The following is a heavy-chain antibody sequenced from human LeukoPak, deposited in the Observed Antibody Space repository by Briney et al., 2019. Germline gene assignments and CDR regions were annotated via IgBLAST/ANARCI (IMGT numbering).Heavy chain of an antibody. J-gene: IGHJ5*02. V-gene: IGHV3-23*01. CDR3: AKERSTIFLDWFDP. D-gene: IGHD3-3*01. CDR2: ISVSGGST. Sequence: HPGGSLRLSCAASGFTFSSYGLSWVRQAPGKGLEWVSAISVSGGSTYYADSVKGRFTISRDNSKNTLYLRMNTLRAEDTAVYYCAKERSTIFLDWFDPWGQGTLVTVSS. CDR1: GFTFSSYG.